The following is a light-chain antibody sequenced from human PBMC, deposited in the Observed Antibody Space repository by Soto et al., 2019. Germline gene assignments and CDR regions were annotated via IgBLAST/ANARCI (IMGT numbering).Light chain of an antibody. V-gene: IGLV2-14*03. CDR1: SSDVGGYNY. Sequence: QSALTQPASVSGSPGQSITISCTGTSSDVGGYNYVSWYQQHPGTAPKLMIYEVSNRPSGVSNRFSGSKSGNTASLTISGLQAEDEADYFCSSYTSTTTLVFGGGTKVTVL. CDR3: SSYTSTTTLV. J-gene: IGLJ2*01. CDR2: EVS.